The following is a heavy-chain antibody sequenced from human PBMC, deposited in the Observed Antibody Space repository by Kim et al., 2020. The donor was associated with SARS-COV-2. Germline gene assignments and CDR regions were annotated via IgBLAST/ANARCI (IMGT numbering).Heavy chain of an antibody. CDR1: GGSISSSSYY. J-gene: IGHJ5*02. CDR2: IYYSGST. CDR3: ARFYGDLTYNWFDP. Sequence: SETLSLTCTVSGGSISSSSYYWGWIRQPPGKGLEWIGSIYYSGSTYYNPSLKSRVTISVDTSKNQFSLKLSSVTAADTAVYYCARFYGDLTYNWFDPWGQGTLVTVSS. D-gene: IGHD4-17*01. V-gene: IGHV4-39*07.